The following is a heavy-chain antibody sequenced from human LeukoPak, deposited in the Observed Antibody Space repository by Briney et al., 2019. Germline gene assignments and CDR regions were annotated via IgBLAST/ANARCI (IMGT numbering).Heavy chain of an antibody. D-gene: IGHD2-15*01. CDR3: ARSRLRPYYYYMDV. J-gene: IGHJ6*03. Sequence: SETLSLTCTVSGGSIRSYYWSWIRQPPGKGLEWIGYIYYSGSTNYNPSLKSRVTISVDTSKNQFSLKLSSVTAADTAVYYCARSRLRPYYYYMDVWGKGTTVTVSS. CDR1: GGSIRSYY. V-gene: IGHV4-59*12. CDR2: IYYSGST.